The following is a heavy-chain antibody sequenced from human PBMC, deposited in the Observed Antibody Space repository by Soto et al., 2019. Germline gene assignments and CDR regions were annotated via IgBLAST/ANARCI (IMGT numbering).Heavy chain of an antibody. CDR2: ISAYNGNT. D-gene: IGHD3-3*01. CDR1: GYTFTSYG. CDR3: ARLARDYDFWSGYYSHYCYGMDV. J-gene: IGHJ6*02. V-gene: IGHV1-18*01. Sequence: ASVKVSCKASGYTFTSYGISWVRQAPGQGLEWMGWISAYNGNTNYAQKLQGRVTMTTDTSTSTAYMELRSLRSDDTAVYYCARLARDYDFWSGYYSHYCYGMDVWGQGTTVTVSS.